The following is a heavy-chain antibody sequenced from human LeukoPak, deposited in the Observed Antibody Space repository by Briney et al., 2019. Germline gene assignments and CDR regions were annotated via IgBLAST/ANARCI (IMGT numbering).Heavy chain of an antibody. CDR2: ISSSSSYI. Sequence: GGSLRLSCAASGFTFSSYSMNWVRQAPGKGLEWVSSISSSSSYIYYADSVKGRFTISRDNAKNSLYLQMNSLRAEDTAVYYCARFLQQLVYHYYYYMDVWGKGTTVTVSS. CDR3: ARFLQQLVYHYYYYMDV. D-gene: IGHD6-13*01. J-gene: IGHJ6*03. V-gene: IGHV3-21*01. CDR1: GFTFSSYS.